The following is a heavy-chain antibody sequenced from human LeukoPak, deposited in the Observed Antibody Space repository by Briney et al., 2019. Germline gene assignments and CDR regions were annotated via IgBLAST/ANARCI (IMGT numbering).Heavy chain of an antibody. V-gene: IGHV3-11*05. CDR2: ISGRNYT. J-gene: IGHJ4*02. CDR3: ARVRGGNFDY. D-gene: IGHD3-10*01. Sequence: PGGSLRLSCATSGFTFSDYYMSWFRQAPGKGLEWVSYISGRNYTTYADSVKGRFIISRDNAKNSLFVQMNSLRAEDTAVYYCARVRGGNFDYWGQGTLVTVSS. CDR1: GFTFSDYY.